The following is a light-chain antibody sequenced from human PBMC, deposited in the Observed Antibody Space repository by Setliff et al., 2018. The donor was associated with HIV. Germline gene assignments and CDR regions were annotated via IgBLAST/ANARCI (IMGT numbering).Light chain of an antibody. J-gene: IGLJ2*01. Sequence: QSALTQPASVSGSPGQSITISCAGTSSDVGSYNFVSWYQQHPGKAPKLMIFDVSYRPSGVSNRFSGSKSGNTASLTISGLKADDEADYYCSSYTISGALVVFGGGTKVTVL. CDR3: SSYTISGALVV. CDR1: SSDVGSYNF. CDR2: DVS. V-gene: IGLV2-14*03.